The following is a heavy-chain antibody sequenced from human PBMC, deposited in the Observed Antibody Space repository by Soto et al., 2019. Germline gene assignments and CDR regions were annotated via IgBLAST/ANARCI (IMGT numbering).Heavy chain of an antibody. CDR1: GDTFKNCV. CDR3: AAELGFGKRSVV. D-gene: IGHD7-27*01. J-gene: IGHJ6*02. CDR2: IIPLFGTT. Sequence: QVQVVQSGVEVRRPGSSVKVSCKASGDTFKNCVISWVRQAPGQGLEWMGGIIPLFGTTDFAQRFQGRLTITTEEYTTTAYMELSRLRSEDTATYYCAAELGFGKRSVVWDQGTTVIVSS. V-gene: IGHV1-69*01.